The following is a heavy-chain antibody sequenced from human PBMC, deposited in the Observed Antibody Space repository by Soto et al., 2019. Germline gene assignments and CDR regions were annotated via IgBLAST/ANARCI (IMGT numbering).Heavy chain of an antibody. CDR3: ARNRYYYDSSGYYSGY. CDR2: ISYDGSNK. J-gene: IGHJ4*02. V-gene: IGHV3-30-3*01. D-gene: IGHD3-22*01. Sequence: QVQLVESGGGVVQPGRSLRLSCAASGFTFSSYAMHWVRQAPGKGLEWVAVISYDGSNKYYADSVKGRFTISRDNSKNTLCLQMNSLRAEDTAVYYCARNRYYYDSSGYYSGYWGQGTLVTVSS. CDR1: GFTFSSYA.